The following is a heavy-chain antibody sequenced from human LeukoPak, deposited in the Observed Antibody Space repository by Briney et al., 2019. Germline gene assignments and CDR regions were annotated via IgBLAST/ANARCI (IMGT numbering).Heavy chain of an antibody. Sequence: GASVKVSCKASGYTFTSYDINWVRQAPGQGLEWMGVINPSGGSTRYAQKFQGRVTITRDTSTSTVYMELSSLRSEDTAVYYCAGPLIALKDYYYGMDVWGQGTTVTVSS. V-gene: IGHV1-46*01. CDR2: INPSGGST. D-gene: IGHD2-8*01. CDR3: AGPLIALKDYYYGMDV. J-gene: IGHJ6*02. CDR1: GYTFTSYD.